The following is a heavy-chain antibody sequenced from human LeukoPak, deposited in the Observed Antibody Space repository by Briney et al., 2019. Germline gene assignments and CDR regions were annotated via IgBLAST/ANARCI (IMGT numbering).Heavy chain of an antibody. CDR3: AMGIDSSGRSYYFDY. Sequence: SVKVSCKASGGTFSSYAISWVRQAPGQGLEWMGGIIPIFGTANYAQKFQGRVTITADESTSTAYMELSSLRSEDTAVYYCAMGIDSSGRSYYFDYWGQGTLVTVSS. J-gene: IGHJ4*02. CDR1: GGTFSSYA. V-gene: IGHV1-69*13. CDR2: IIPIFGTA. D-gene: IGHD3-22*01.